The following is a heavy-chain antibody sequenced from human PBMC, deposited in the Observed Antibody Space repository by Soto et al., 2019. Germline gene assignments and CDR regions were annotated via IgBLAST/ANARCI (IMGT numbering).Heavy chain of an antibody. V-gene: IGHV4-59*08. CDR2: IYYSGST. J-gene: IGHJ5*02. CDR3: ARHVVYGENGWFDL. Sequence: PSETLCLTCTVSGGSISSFYCSWIMHTPGKGLECIGYIYYSGSTHYNPSLKSRVTISVDTSKNQFSLKLSSVTAADTAVYYCARHVVYGENGWFDLWGQGTLVTVSS. CDR1: GGSISSFY. D-gene: IGHD4-17*01.